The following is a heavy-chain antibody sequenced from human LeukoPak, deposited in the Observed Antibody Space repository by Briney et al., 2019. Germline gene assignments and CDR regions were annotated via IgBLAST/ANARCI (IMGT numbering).Heavy chain of an antibody. CDR3: AKGGGYEAQYYYYYLDV. V-gene: IGHV3-11*04. D-gene: IGHD5-12*01. CDR1: GFIFSDYY. J-gene: IGHJ6*03. Sequence: GGSLRLSCAASGFIFSDYYMSWIRQTPGRGLEWVSYISSGGSIKHYADSVKGRFTISRDNSKNTLYLQMKSLRAEDTAVYYCAKGGGYEAQYYYYYLDVWGKGTTVTISS. CDR2: ISSGGSIK.